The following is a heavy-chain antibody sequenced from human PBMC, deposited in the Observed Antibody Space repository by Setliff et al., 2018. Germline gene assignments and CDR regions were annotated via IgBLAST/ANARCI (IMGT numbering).Heavy chain of an antibody. J-gene: IGHJ3*02. V-gene: IGHV1-46*01. CDR2: INPGGGSA. CDR1: GYTLSRHY. CDR3: ARDLNRWFGEFAVDI. D-gene: IGHD3-10*01. Sequence: ASVKVSCKATGYTLSRHYMHWARQAPGQGLEWMGIINPGGGSASIVQKFQGRVTMTSDTSTSTVYMEVTGLTSEDTAVYYCARDLNRWFGEFAVDIWGQGTMVTVSS.